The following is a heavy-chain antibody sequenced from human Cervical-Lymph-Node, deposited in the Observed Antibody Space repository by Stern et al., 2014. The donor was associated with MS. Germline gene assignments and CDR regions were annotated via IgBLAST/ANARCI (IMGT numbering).Heavy chain of an antibody. J-gene: IGHJ4*02. CDR2: ISSSSSYI. Sequence: EMQLVESGGGLVKPGGSLRLSCAASGFTFSSYSMNWVRQAPGKGLEWVSSISSSSSYIYYADSVKGRFTISRDNAKNSLYLQMNSLRGEDTAVYYCARDRALVTPMLSLDYWGQGTLVTVSS. V-gene: IGHV3-21*01. CDR1: GFTFSSYS. D-gene: IGHD4-23*01. CDR3: ARDRALVTPMLSLDY.